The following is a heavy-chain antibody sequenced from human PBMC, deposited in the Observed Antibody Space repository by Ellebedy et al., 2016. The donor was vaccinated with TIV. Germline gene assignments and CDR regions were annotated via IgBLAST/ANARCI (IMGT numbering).Heavy chain of an antibody. D-gene: IGHD3-3*01. Sequence: PGGSLRLSCAASGFTFSSYWMSLVRQAPGKGLEWVANIHPDGREKYYVDSVKGRFTISRDNAKNSLYLEMNNLTAGDTAVYYCARKARFFYGLDVWGQGTTVTVSS. CDR1: GFTFSSYW. CDR3: ARKARFFYGLDV. V-gene: IGHV3-7*01. J-gene: IGHJ6*02. CDR2: IHPDGREK.